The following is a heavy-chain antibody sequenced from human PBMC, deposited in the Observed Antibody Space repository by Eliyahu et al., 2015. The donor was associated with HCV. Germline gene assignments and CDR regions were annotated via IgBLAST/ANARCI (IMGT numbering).Heavy chain of an antibody. CDR2: IYYSGST. Sequence: QLQLQESGPGLVKPSETLSLTCTVSGGSISSSSYYWGWIRQPPGKGLEWIGSIYYSGSTYYNPSLKSRVTISVDTSKNQFSLKLSSVTAADTAVYYCARRHKPLGIVRWGAAFDIWGQGKWSPSLQ. D-gene: IGHD2/OR15-2a*01. V-gene: IGHV4-39*01. CDR1: GGSISSSSYY. CDR3: ARRHKPLGIVRWGAAFDI. J-gene: IGHJ3*02.